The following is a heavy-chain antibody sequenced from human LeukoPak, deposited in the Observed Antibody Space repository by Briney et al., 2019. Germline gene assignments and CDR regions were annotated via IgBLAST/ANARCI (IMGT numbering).Heavy chain of an antibody. D-gene: IGHD3-10*01. V-gene: IGHV4-4*02. Sequence: PSGTLSLTCAVSGGSISSSNWWSWVRQPPGKGLEWIGEIYHSGSTNYNPSLKSRVTISVAKSKNQFSLKLSSVTAADTAVYYWARRVGPDYYGSGSYYNAHFDYWGQGTLVTVSS. CDR1: GGSISSSNW. CDR2: IYHSGST. J-gene: IGHJ4*02. CDR3: ARRVGPDYYGSGSYYNAHFDY.